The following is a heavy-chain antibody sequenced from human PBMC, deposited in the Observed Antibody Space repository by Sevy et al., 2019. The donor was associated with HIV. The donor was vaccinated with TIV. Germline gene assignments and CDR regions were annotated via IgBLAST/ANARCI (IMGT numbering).Heavy chain of an antibody. V-gene: IGHV4-59*01. CDR1: GGSISSYY. D-gene: IGHD3-10*01. CDR2: IYYSGST. J-gene: IGHJ4*02. CDR3: ARDPYGSGRTDY. Sequence: SETLSLTYTVSGGSISSYYWSWIRQPPGKGLEWIGYIYYSGSTSYNPSLKSRVTISVDTSKNQFSLRLSSVTAADTAVYYCARDPYGSGRTDYWGQGTLVTVSS.